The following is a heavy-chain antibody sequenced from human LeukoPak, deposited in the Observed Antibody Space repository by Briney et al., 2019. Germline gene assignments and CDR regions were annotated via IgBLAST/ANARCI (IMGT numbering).Heavy chain of an antibody. CDR2: IKQDGSTK. CDR1: EFTFSRYW. V-gene: IGHV3-7*03. J-gene: IGHJ4*02. D-gene: IGHD2-8*01. CDR3: AKYGREFDY. Sequence: GGSLRLSCAASEFTFSRYWMSWVRQAPGKGLEWVANIKQDGSTKYYLDSVKGRLTVSRDNAKNTLYLQMNSLRAEDTAVYYCAKYGREFDYWGQGTLVTVSS.